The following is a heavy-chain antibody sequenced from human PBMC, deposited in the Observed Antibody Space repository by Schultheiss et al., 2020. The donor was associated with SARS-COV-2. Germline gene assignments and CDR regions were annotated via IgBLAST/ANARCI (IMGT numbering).Heavy chain of an antibody. CDR1: GVSISSYC. CDR3: ARRRDWNDVFDY. J-gene: IGHJ4*02. CDR2: IHDSGIT. D-gene: IGHD1-1*01. Sequence: SETLSLTCTVSGVSISSYCWNWIRQSPGKGLEWIGFIHDSGITNYNPSLKSRVTISANTSKNQFSLKLTSVTAADTAVYYCARRRDWNDVFDYWGQGTLVTVSS. V-gene: IGHV4-59*08.